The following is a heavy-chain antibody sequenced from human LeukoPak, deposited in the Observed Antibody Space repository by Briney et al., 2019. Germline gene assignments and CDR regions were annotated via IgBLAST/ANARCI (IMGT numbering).Heavy chain of an antibody. CDR3: AKYISGRRYRGVY. CDR2: ISSSSTTL. Sequence: GGSLRLSCAASGFTFSTYNMIWLRQSPGKGLEWLSYISSSSTTLLYADSVKGRFTISRDNAKNSLYLQMNSLRAEDTAVYYCAKYISGRRYRGVYWGQGTLVSVSS. V-gene: IGHV3-48*01. CDR1: GFTFSTYN. J-gene: IGHJ4*02. D-gene: IGHD1-26*01.